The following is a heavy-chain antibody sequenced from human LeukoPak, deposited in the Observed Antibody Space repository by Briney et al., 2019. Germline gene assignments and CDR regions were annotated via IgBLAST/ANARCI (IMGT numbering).Heavy chain of an antibody. V-gene: IGHV3-23*01. CDR3: AKDAQLLWFGEPRGHYFDY. Sequence: GGSLRLSCAASGFTFSSYAMSWVRQAPGKGLEWVSAISGSGGSTYYADSVKGRFTISRDNSKNTLYLRMNSLRAEDTAVYYCAKDAQLLWFGEPRGHYFDYWGQGTLVTVSS. J-gene: IGHJ4*02. CDR2: ISGSGGST. CDR1: GFTFSSYA. D-gene: IGHD3-10*01.